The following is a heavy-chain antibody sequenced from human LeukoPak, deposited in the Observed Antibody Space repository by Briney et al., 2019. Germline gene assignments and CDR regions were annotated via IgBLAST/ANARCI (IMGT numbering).Heavy chain of an antibody. D-gene: IGHD3-3*01. CDR2: ISSSSSYI. V-gene: IGHV3-21*01. J-gene: IGHJ4*02. Sequence: GGSLRLSCAASGFTFSSYSMNWVRQAPGKGLEWVSSISSSSSYIYYADSVKGRFTISRDNAKNSLYLQMSSLRAEDTAVYYCARAGGPSHHYDFWSGYYTEFDYWGQGTLVTVSS. CDR3: ARAGGPSHHYDFWSGYYTEFDY. CDR1: GFTFSSYS.